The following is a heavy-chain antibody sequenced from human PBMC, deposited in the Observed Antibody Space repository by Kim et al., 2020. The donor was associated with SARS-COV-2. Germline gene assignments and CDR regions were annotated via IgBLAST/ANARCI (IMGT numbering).Heavy chain of an antibody. CDR2: ISYDGSNK. CDR1: GFTFSSYG. Sequence: GGSLRLSCAASGFTFSSYGMHWVRQAPGKGLEWVAVISYDGSNKYYADSVKGRFTISRDNSKNTLYLQMNSLRAEDTAVYYCAKSIRVRKHNWFDPWGQGTLVTVSS. CDR3: AKSIRVRKHNWFDP. V-gene: IGHV3-30*18. J-gene: IGHJ5*02.